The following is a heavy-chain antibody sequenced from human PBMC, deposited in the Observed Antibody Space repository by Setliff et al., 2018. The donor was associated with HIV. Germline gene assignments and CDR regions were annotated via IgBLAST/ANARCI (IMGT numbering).Heavy chain of an antibody. D-gene: IGHD3-16*01. CDR3: ASRSSYVPLYYYYGMDV. V-gene: IGHV4-61*02. CDR1: GGSISSGSYY. J-gene: IGHJ6*02. CDR2: IYTSGST. Sequence: PSETLSLTCTVSGGSISSGSYYWSWIRQPAGKGLEWIGRIYTSGSTKYNPSLKSRVTISVDTSKNQFSLKLSSVTAADTAVYYCASRSSYVPLYYYYGMDVWGQGTKVTVSS.